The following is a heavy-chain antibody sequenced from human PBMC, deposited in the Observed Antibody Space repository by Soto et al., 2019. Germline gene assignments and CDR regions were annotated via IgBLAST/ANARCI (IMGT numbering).Heavy chain of an antibody. CDR2: IKSKTSGGTT. CDR1: GFTFSKAW. J-gene: IGHJ6*02. CDR3: ARDPGPATAGYYYYYDMDV. V-gene: IGHV3-15*01. Sequence: EVQLVESGGGLVKPGGSLRLSCAVSGFTFSKAWMSWVRQAPGKGLEWVGRIKSKTSGGTTDYAAPVKGRFTISRDDSKNTLNLQMNSLKTEDTAVYYCARDPGPATAGYYYYYDMDVWGQGTTVTVSS. D-gene: IGHD2-2*01.